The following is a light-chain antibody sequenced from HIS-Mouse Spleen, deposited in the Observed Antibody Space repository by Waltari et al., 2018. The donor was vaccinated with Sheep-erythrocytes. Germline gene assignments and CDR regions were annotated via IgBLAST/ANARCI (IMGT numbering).Light chain of an antibody. J-gene: IGLJ1*01. V-gene: IGLV2-11*01. Sequence: QSALTQPRSVSGSPGQSVTISCTGTSSDVGGYNYVSWYQQHPGKAPKLMIYDVSKRPPGVPDRFSGSKSGNTASLTISGLQAEDEADYYSCSYAGSYNHVFATGTKVTVL. CDR3: CSYAGSYNHV. CDR2: DVS. CDR1: SSDVGGYNY.